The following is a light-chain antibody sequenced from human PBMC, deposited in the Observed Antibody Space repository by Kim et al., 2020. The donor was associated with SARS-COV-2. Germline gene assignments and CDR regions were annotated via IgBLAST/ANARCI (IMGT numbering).Light chain of an antibody. CDR1: RSNIGSNY. CDR2: RNN. CDR3: AAWDDSLSGDVV. V-gene: IGLV1-47*01. J-gene: IGLJ2*01. Sequence: QRVTISCSGSRSNIGSNYVYWYQQLPGTAPKLLIYRNNQRPSGVPDRFSGSKSGTSASLAISGLRSEDEADYYCAAWDDSLSGDVVFGGGTQLTVL.